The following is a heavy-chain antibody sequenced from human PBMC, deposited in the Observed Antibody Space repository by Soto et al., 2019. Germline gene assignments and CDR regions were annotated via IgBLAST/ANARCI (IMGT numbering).Heavy chain of an antibody. J-gene: IGHJ4*02. CDR3: AKDHALAAAGYYFDY. CDR1: GFTFSRHA. V-gene: IGHV3-30*04. Sequence: QVQLVESGGGVVQPGRSLRLSCAASGFTFSRHAMHWVRQAPGKGLEWVAVISTDGRDKYHADSVKGRFTISRDNSKNTLYLQMNSLRAEDTAVYYCAKDHALAAAGYYFDYWGQGTLVTVSS. CDR2: ISTDGRDK. D-gene: IGHD6-13*01.